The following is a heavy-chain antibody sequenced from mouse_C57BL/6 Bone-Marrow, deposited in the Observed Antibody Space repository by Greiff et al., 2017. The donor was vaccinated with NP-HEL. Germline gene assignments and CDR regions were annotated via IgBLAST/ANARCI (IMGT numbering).Heavy chain of an antibody. V-gene: IGHV15-2*01. CDR2: ILPSIGRT. CDR1: DSEVFPIAY. J-gene: IGHJ1*03. Sequence: QVQLQQSGSELRSPGSSVKLSCKDFDSEVFPIAYMSWVRQKPGHGFEWIGGILPSIGRTIYGEKFEDKATLDADTLSNTAYLELNSLTSEDSAIYYCARAYYSWGYWYFDVWGTGTTVTVSS. CDR3: ARAYYSWGYWYFDV. D-gene: IGHD2-12*01.